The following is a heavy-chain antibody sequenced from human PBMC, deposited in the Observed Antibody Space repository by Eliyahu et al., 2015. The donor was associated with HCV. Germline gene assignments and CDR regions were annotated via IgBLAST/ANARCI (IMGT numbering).Heavy chain of an antibody. D-gene: IGHD3-22*01. Sequence: EVQLVESGGGLVQPGGSXXLSCAASGFTVSKYWMQWVRQAPGKGLVWVSRINTDGTDITYADSVRGRFTVSRDDAKNTLYLQMNSLRVEDTAVYYCVRDSSGSFWGQGTLVTVSS. CDR2: INTDGTDI. J-gene: IGHJ4*02. CDR3: VRDSSGSF. V-gene: IGHV3-74*01. CDR1: GFTVSKYW.